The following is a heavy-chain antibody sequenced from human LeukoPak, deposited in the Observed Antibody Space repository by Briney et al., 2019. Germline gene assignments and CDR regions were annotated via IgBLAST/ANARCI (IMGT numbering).Heavy chain of an antibody. D-gene: IGHD1-7*01. J-gene: IGHJ6*03. Sequence: GGSLRLSCAASGFTFSSYWMSWFRQAPGKGLEWVANIKQDGSEKYYVDSVKGRFTISRDNAKNSLYLQMNSLRAEDTAVYYCARDWNYVGYYYYMDVWGKGTTVTVSS. V-gene: IGHV3-7*01. CDR3: ARDWNYVGYYYYMDV. CDR2: IKQDGSEK. CDR1: GFTFSSYW.